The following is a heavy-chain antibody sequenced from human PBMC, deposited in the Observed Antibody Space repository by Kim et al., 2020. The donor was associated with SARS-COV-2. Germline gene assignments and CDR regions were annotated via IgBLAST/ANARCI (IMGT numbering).Heavy chain of an antibody. J-gene: IGHJ6*02. CDR2: IGTAGDT. Sequence: GGSLRLSCAASGFTFSSYDMHWVRQATGKGLEWVSAIGTAGDTYYPGSVKGRFTISRENAKNSLYLQMNSLRAGDTAVYYCARMRVTMVRGSDWYYYYGMDVWGQGTTVTVSS. V-gene: IGHV3-13*01. CDR1: GFTFSSYD. D-gene: IGHD3-10*01. CDR3: ARMRVTMVRGSDWYYYYGMDV.